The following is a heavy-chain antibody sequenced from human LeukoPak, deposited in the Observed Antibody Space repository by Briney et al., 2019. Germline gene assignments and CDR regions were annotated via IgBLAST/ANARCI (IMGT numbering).Heavy chain of an antibody. CDR3: ARAWDGYKVG. V-gene: IGHV1-69*13. Sequence: GAPVKVSCKASGGTFSSYAISWVRQAPGQGLEWMGGIIPIFGTANYAQKFQGRVTITADESTSTAYMELSSLRSEDTAVYYCARAWDGYKVGWGQGTLVTVSS. CDR2: IIPIFGTA. D-gene: IGHD5-24*01. CDR1: GGTFSSYA. J-gene: IGHJ4*02.